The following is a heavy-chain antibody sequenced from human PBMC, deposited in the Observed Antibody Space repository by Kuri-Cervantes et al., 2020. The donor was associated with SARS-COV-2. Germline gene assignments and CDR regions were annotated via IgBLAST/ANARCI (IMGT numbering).Heavy chain of an antibody. J-gene: IGHJ5*02. CDR1: GGSISSGGYY. Sequence: LRLSCTVSGGSISSGGYYWSWIRQHPGKGLEWIGYIYYSGSTYYNPSLKSRVTISVDTSKNQFSLKLSSVTAADTAVYYCAREGGNPYNWFDPWGQGTLVTVSS. V-gene: IGHV4-31*03. CDR2: IYYSGST. D-gene: IGHD4-23*01. CDR3: AREGGNPYNWFDP.